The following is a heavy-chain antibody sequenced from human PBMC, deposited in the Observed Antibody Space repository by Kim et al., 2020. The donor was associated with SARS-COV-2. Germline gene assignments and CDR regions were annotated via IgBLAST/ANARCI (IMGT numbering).Heavy chain of an antibody. CDR2: ISAYNGNT. V-gene: IGHV1-18*01. CDR3: ARVWLDPYPYYFDY. Sequence: ASVKVSCKASGYTFTSYGISWVRQAPGQGLEWMGWISAYNGNTNYAQKLQGRVTMTTDTSTSTAYMELRSLRSDDTAVYYCARVWLDPYPYYFDYWGQGTLVTVSS. J-gene: IGHJ4*02. CDR1: GYTFTSYG. D-gene: IGHD6-19*01.